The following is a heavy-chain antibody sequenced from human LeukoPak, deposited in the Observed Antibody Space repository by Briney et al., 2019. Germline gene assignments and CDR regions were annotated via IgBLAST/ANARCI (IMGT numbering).Heavy chain of an antibody. J-gene: IGHJ4*02. CDR2: ISWDGNSV. CDR1: GFNFDDFA. Sequence: GGSLRLSCAASGFNFDDFAMHWVRLSPGKGLEWVSGISWDGNSVESADSVKGRFTISRDNAKNSLYLQMDSLRPEDTALYYRVKDNGASHHYHFDDWGQGTPVTVSS. CDR3: VKDNGASHHYHFDD. D-gene: IGHD3-10*01. V-gene: IGHV3-9*01.